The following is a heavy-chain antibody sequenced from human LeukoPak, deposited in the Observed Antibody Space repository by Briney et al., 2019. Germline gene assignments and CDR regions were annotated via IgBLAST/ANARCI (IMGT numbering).Heavy chain of an antibody. CDR3: AKGRNEDGDAALNY. CDR2: TGSGGDA. V-gene: IGHV3-23*01. J-gene: IGHJ4*02. CDR1: GFTFRSYA. Sequence: GGSLRLSCAASGFTFRSYAMTWVRQAPGKGLEWVSATGSGGDASYADSVKGRFTISRDNSKNTLYLQMNSLRAEDTAAYHCAKGRNEDGDAALNYWGQGTLVTVSS. D-gene: IGHD4-17*01.